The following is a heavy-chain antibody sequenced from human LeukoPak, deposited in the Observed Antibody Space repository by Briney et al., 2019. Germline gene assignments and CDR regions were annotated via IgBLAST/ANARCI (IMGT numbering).Heavy chain of an antibody. J-gene: IGHJ4*02. Sequence: GGSLRLSCAASGLRFTSYWMSWVRQAPGKGLEWVANINQGGNTVNYVDSVKGRVSISMDNANNALFLQMHSLRFEDTAIYYCATTFPYCGDGTCKLGGQGAQVTVSS. CDR1: GLRFTSYW. CDR3: ATTFPYCGDGTCKL. V-gene: IGHV3-7*01. CDR2: INQGGNTV. D-gene: IGHD2-15*01.